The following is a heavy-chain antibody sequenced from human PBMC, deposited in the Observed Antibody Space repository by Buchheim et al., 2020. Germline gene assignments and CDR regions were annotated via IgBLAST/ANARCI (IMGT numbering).Heavy chain of an antibody. Sequence: EVQLAESGGGLIQPGGSRRLSCSATGLIFGEESMNWVRQAPGKGLEWISRIRSAGGSYADSVKGRFTISRDNAKRSLYLPMNSLRIEDTAVYFCVRELSWSFDCWGQG. CDR2: IRSAGG. CDR1: GLIFGEES. V-gene: IGHV3-48*04. J-gene: IGHJ4*02. CDR3: VRELSWSFDC. D-gene: IGHD2/OR15-2a*01.